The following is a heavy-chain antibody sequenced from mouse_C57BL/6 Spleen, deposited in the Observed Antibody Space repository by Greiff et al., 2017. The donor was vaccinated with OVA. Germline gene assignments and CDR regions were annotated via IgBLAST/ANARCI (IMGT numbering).Heavy chain of an antibody. J-gene: IGHJ2*01. CDR3: GREMITTGYYFDY. V-gene: IGHV1-53*01. CDR2: INPSNGGS. CDR1: GYTFPSYW. D-gene: IGHD2-4*01. Sequence: QVQLQQPGTELVKPGASVKLSCKASGYTFPSYWLHWVKQRPGQGLEWIGTINPSNGGSNYNEKFKSKATLTVDKSSSTAYMQLSSLTSEDSAVYYCGREMITTGYYFDYWGQGTTLTVSS.